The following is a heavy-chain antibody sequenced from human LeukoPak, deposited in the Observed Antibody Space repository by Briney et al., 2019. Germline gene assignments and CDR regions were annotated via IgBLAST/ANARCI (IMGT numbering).Heavy chain of an antibody. CDR3: ARLVLGGSWSSHFDY. CDR1: GYTFTSYY. CDR2: VNPSGGST. V-gene: IGHV1-46*01. Sequence: ASVWVSCKASGYTFTSYYMHWVRQAPGQGLEWMGIVNPSGGSTNYAQKFQGRVTITRDTSTSTVYMEPSSLRSEDTAVYYCARLVLGGSWSSHFDYWGQGTL. D-gene: IGHD6-13*01. J-gene: IGHJ4*02.